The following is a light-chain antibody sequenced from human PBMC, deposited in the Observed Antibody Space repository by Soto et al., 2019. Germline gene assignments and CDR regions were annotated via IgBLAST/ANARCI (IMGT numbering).Light chain of an antibody. CDR2: KAS. Sequence: THPHFSLSASVGDRVSIICGASQSISSWLAWYQQKPGKAPKLLIYKASSLKSGVPSRFSGGGSGTEFTLTISSLQPDDFATYYCQQYKSYSEAFGQGTKVDI. CDR1: QSISSW. V-gene: IGKV1-5*03. CDR3: QQYKSYSEA. J-gene: IGKJ1*01.